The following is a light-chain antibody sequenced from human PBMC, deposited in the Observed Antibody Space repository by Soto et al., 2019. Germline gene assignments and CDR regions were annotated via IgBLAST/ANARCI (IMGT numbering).Light chain of an antibody. CDR1: SSDVGGYNY. V-gene: IGLV2-14*01. Sequence: QSALTQPASVSGSPGQSITISCTGTSSDVGGYNYVSWYQQHPGKAPKLMIYDVSNRPSGVSNRFSGSKSGKTASLTISGLQAEDEADSYCISYTSSSSVVFGGGTQLTVL. CDR3: ISYTSSSSVV. CDR2: DVS. J-gene: IGLJ2*01.